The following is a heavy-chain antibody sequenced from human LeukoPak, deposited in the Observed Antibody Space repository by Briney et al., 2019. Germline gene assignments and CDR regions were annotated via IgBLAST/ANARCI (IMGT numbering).Heavy chain of an antibody. CDR1: GGSFSGYY. Sequence: SETLSLTCAVYGGSFSGYYWSWIRQPPGKGLEWIGEINHSGSTNYNPSLESRVTISVDTSKNQFSLKLSSVTAADTAVYYCARAKSYSSGWYSRGGSAFDIWGQGTMVTVSS. V-gene: IGHV4-34*01. CDR2: INHSGST. D-gene: IGHD6-19*01. J-gene: IGHJ3*02. CDR3: ARAKSYSSGWYSRGGSAFDI.